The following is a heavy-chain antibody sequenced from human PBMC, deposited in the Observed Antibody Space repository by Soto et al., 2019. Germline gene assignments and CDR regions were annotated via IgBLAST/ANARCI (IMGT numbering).Heavy chain of an antibody. Sequence: GGSLRLSCAASGFTFSSYSINWVRQAPGKGLEWVSSISSSSSYIYYADSVKGRFTISRDNAKNSLYLQMNSLRAEDTAVYYCARDVEYYDTMGDAFDIWGQGTMVTVSS. CDR1: GFTFSSYS. CDR3: ARDVEYYDTMGDAFDI. J-gene: IGHJ3*02. V-gene: IGHV3-21*01. D-gene: IGHD3-22*01. CDR2: ISSSSSYI.